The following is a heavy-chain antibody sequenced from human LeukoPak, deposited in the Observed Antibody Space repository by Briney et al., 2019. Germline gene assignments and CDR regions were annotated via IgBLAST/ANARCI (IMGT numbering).Heavy chain of an antibody. J-gene: IGHJ4*02. V-gene: IGHV1-2*02. Sequence: ASVKVSCKASGYTFTVYYIHWVRQAPGQGLEWMGWMNPDSGGTNYAQKFKGRVTMTRDTSISTAYMELSRLRSDDTAVYYCARDFLAHYYDTQAGYWGQGTLVTVSS. CDR3: ARDFLAHYYDTQAGY. CDR2: MNPDSGGT. D-gene: IGHD3-22*01. CDR1: GYTFTVYY.